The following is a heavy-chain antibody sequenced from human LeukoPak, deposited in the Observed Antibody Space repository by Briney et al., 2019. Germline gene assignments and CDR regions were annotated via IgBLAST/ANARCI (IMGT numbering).Heavy chain of an antibody. CDR2: ISWNSDTI. CDR3: ARGSVLYDYDAFDI. Sequence: PGGSLRLSCAASGFTFDDYAMHWVRQAPGKGLEWVSGISWNSDTIGYADSVKGRFTISRDNAKNSLYLQMNSLRAEDTAVYYCARGSVLYDYDAFDIWGQGTLVTVSS. V-gene: IGHV3-9*01. J-gene: IGHJ3*02. CDR1: GFTFDDYA. D-gene: IGHD5-12*01.